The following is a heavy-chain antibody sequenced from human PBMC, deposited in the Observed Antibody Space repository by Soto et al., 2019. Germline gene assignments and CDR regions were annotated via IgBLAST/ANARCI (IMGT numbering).Heavy chain of an antibody. J-gene: IGHJ1*01. CDR2: IWYDGSNK. CDR1: GFTFSSYG. D-gene: IGHD6-19*01. V-gene: IGHV3-33*01. CDR3: ARDGARYSSGSTKYFQH. Sequence: PGGSLRLSCAASGFTFSSYGMHWVRQAPGKGLEWVAVIWYDGSNKYYADSVKGRFTISRDNSKNTLYLQMNSLRAEDTAVYYCARDGARYSSGSTKYFQHWGQGTLVTVSS.